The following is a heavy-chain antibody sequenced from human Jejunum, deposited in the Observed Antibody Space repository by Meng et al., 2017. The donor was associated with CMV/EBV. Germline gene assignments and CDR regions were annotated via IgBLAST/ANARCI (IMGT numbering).Heavy chain of an antibody. J-gene: IGHJ4*02. CDR3: TSRWSGSYNYYFDY. D-gene: IGHD3-3*01. CDR2: IGSKAKGGTT. Sequence: FNFGDYAMSWVRQAPGKGLEWVGFIGSKAKGGTTRYAASVQGRFLISRDDSKSIAYLQMNNLKTEDTALYYCTSRWSGSYNYYFDYWGQGTLVTVSS. V-gene: IGHV3-49*04. CDR1: FNFGDYA.